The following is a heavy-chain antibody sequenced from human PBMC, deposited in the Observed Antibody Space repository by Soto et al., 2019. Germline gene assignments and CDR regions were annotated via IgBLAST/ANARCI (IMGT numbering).Heavy chain of an antibody. D-gene: IGHD6-19*01. CDR1: GGTFSSYA. V-gene: IGHV1-69*13. CDR3: ARDTGSGWPNWFDP. J-gene: IGHJ5*02. CDR2: IIPIFGTA. Sequence: GASVKVSCKASGGTFSSYAISWVRQAPGQGLEWMGGIIPIFGTANYAQKFQGRVTITADESTSTAYMELSSLRSEDTAVYYCARDTGSGWPNWFDPWGQGTLVTVSS.